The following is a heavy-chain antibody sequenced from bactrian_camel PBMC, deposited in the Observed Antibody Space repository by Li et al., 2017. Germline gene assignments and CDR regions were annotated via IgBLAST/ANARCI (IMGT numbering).Heavy chain of an antibody. J-gene: IGHJ4*01. V-gene: IGHV3S55*01. Sequence: HVQLVESGGGSVQAGGSLRLSCATSTYMFGSYCMGWFRQAPGKEREGVASIASDGVISYADSVKGRFTISLDNAENTLYLQMNSLNPEDTAMYYCAVVTARTLGAVGNAESWKDADEYNYWGQGTQVTVS. D-gene: IGHD6*01. CDR1: TYMFGSYC. CDR3: AVVTARTLGAVGNAESWKDADEYNY. CDR2: IASDGVI.